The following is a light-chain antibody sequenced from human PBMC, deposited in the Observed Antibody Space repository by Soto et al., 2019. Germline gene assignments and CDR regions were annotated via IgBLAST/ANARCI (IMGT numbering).Light chain of an antibody. V-gene: IGKV3-20*01. CDR3: QQYGTFFWR. Sequence: VLALCPCTLTLSHGQSPTLACRTSQSVSSNYLAWYQQKPGQAPRLLIYGASTRATGIPDRFSGSGSGADFTLTISRLEPEDFAVYYCQQYGTFFWRFAQGTKVDIK. J-gene: IGKJ1*01. CDR1: QSVSSNY. CDR2: GAS.